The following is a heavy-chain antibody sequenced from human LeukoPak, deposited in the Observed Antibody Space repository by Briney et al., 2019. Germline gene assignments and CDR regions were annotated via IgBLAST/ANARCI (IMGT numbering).Heavy chain of an antibody. Sequence: GGSLRLSCAASGSTFSSYAMHWVRQAPGKGLEWVAVISYDGSNKYYADSVKGRFTISRDNSKNTLYLQMNSLRAEDTAVYYCARDSPYCSSTSCQPSPVFDYWGQGTLVTVSS. J-gene: IGHJ4*02. D-gene: IGHD2-2*01. CDR3: ARDSPYCSSTSCQPSPVFDY. CDR1: GSTFSSYA. V-gene: IGHV3-30-3*01. CDR2: ISYDGSNK.